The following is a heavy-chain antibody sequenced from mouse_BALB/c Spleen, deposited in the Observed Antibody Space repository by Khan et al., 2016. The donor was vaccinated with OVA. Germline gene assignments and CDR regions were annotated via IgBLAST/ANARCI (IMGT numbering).Heavy chain of an antibody. Sequence: EVELVESGGGLVQPGGSRKLSCAASGFTFSDYGMAWVRQTPGKGPEWVAFISNLAYSIYYADTVTGRFTISRENAKNNLYLEMSSLRSEDTAMYYCARGGRYGLYAMDYWGQGTSVTVSS. CDR3: ARGGRYGLYAMDY. CDR2: ISNLAYSI. D-gene: IGHD2-14*01. CDR1: GFTFSDYG. V-gene: IGHV5-15*02. J-gene: IGHJ4*01.